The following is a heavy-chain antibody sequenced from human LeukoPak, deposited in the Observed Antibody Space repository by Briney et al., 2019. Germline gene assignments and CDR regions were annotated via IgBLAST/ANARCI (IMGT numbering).Heavy chain of an antibody. CDR2: ISGSGGST. V-gene: IGHV3-23*01. Sequence: GALRLSCAASGFTFSSYAMSWVRQAPGKGLEWVSAISGSGGSTYYADSVKGRFTISRDNTKNSLSLQMNSLRGDDTAMYYCARGRFWWFAWGLGTLVTVSS. CDR3: ARGRFWWFA. J-gene: IGHJ5*02. D-gene: IGHD2-15*01. CDR1: GFTFSSYA.